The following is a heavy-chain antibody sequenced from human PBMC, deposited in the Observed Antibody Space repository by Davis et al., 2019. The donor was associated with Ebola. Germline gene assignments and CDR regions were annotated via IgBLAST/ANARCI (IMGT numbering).Heavy chain of an antibody. V-gene: IGHV1-24*01. CDR1: GYSLTELS. CDR2: FDPEDGEG. D-gene: IGHD4-11*01. Sequence: ASVKVSCKVSGYSLTELSMHWVRQAPGNGLEWMGAFDPEDGEGIYAQKFQGRVTMTEDPSTNTGYMELSSLRSEDTAVYYCAMDDYSNSRYGMDVWGQGTTVTVS. CDR3: AMDDYSNSRYGMDV. J-gene: IGHJ6*02.